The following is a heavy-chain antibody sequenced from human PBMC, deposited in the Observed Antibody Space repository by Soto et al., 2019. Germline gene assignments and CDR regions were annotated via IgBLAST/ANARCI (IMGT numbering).Heavy chain of an antibody. Sequence: QVQLVQSGAEVKKPGASVKVSCKASGYTFTSYRISWVRQAPGQGLEWMGWISAYNGHTNYAQKHQGRVTMTTDTATSPAYMELRSLRSDDTAVYYCARVDLEGRYFARFDYWGQGTLVTVSS. CDR2: ISAYNGHT. D-gene: IGHD3-9*01. J-gene: IGHJ4*02. CDR3: ARVDLEGRYFARFDY. V-gene: IGHV1-18*01. CDR1: GYTFTSYR.